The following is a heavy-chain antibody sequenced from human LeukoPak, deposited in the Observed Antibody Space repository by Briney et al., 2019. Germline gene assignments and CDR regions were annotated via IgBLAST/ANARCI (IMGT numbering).Heavy chain of an antibody. V-gene: IGHV4-39*07. CDR1: GASISSSSYY. CDR2: IYYSGST. CDR3: ARERSGSEIFARSFDI. J-gene: IGHJ3*02. D-gene: IGHD3-3*01. Sequence: SETLSLTCTVSGASISSSSYYWGWIRQPPGKGLEWIGSIYYSGSTNYNPFLKSRVTMSVDKSKNQFSLKLSSVTAADTAVYYCARERSGSEIFARSFDIWGQGTMVTVSS.